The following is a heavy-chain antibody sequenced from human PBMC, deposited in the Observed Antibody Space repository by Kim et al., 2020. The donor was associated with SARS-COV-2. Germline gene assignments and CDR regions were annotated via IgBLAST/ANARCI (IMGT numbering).Heavy chain of an antibody. D-gene: IGHD5-12*01. CDR1: GFTFSSYS. CDR2: ISSSSSYI. CDR3: ARGVERWLQLVYYVMDV. J-gene: IGHJ6*02. V-gene: IGHV3-21*01. Sequence: GGSLRLSCAASGFTFSSYSMNWVRQAPGKGLEWVSSISSSSSYIYYADSVKGRFTISRDNAKNSLYLQMNSLRAEDTAVYYCARGVERWLQLVYYVMDVWGQGTTVTVSS.